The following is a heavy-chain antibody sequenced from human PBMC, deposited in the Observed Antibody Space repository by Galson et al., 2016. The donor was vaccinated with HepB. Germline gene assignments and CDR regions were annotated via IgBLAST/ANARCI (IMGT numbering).Heavy chain of an antibody. V-gene: IGHV3-30*04. Sequence: SLRLSCAASGFTFSSHAMHWVRQAPGKGLEWVAVISYDGNTKHYTDSVRGRFTISRDNSKDTLYLQVNSLRPEDTAVYYCARQQEYRYSYSDYWGQGTLVTVSS. D-gene: IGHD6-6*01. CDR2: ISYDGNTK. CDR1: GFTFSSHA. CDR3: ARQQEYRYSYSDY. J-gene: IGHJ4*02.